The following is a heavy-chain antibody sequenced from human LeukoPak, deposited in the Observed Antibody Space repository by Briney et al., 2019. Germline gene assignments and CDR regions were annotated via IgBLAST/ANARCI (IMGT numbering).Heavy chain of an antibody. CDR1: GGSISSSSYY. Sequence: PSETLSLTCTVSGGSISSSSYYWGWIRQPPGKGLEWIGSIYYSGSTNYNPSLKSRVTISVDTSKNQFSLKLSSVTAADTAVYYCARETFVHRLGPLAIFGVVIKLKYYMDVWGKGTTVTVSS. D-gene: IGHD3-3*01. J-gene: IGHJ6*03. CDR2: IYYSGST. CDR3: ARETFVHRLGPLAIFGVVIKLKYYMDV. V-gene: IGHV4-39*07.